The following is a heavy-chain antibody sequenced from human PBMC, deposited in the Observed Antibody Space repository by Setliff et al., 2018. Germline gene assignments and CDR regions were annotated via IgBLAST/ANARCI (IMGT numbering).Heavy chain of an antibody. CDR3: ARDSNGWSGFSRLVGVYYYYMDV. J-gene: IGHJ6*03. CDR1: GYTFTRYA. CDR2: INTNTGNP. V-gene: IGHV7-4-1*02. Sequence: GASVKVSCKASGYTFTRYAMNWVRQAPGQGLEWMGWINTNTGNPTYAQGFTGRFVFSLDTSVSTAYLQISSLKAEDTAVYYCARDSNGWSGFSRLVGVYYYYMDVWGKGTTVTVSS. D-gene: IGHD6-19*01.